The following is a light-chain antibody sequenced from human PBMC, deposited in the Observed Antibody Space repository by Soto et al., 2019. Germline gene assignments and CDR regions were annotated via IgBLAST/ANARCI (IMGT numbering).Light chain of an antibody. CDR2: DTS. Sequence: EIVLTQSPATLSLSPRQRATLSCRASQSVSSRNLAWYQQKPGQAPRLLIYDTSSRATGIPDRFSGSGSVTDFTLTINSLEPEDFAVYYCQQYSDLPYTFGQGTKLEVK. J-gene: IGKJ2*01. CDR3: QQYSDLPYT. CDR1: QSVSSRN. V-gene: IGKV3-20*01.